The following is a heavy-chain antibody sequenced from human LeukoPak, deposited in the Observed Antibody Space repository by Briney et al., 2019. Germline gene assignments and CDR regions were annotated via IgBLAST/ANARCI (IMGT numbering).Heavy chain of an antibody. CDR1: GFTFSTFG. V-gene: IGHV3-30*18. J-gene: IGHJ4*02. CDR2: ISFDGRIK. Sequence: GGSLRLSCAASGFTFSTFGMHWVRQAPGKGLEWVAVISFDGRIKYYADSVKGRFTISRDNSKNTLYLQMNSLRAEDTAVYYCAKDSVYYDSSGYYGYWGQGTLVTVSS. D-gene: IGHD3-22*01. CDR3: AKDSVYYDSSGYYGY.